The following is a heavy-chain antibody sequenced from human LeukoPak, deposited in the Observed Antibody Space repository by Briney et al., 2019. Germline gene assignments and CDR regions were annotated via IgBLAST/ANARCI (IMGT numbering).Heavy chain of an antibody. Sequence: SETLSLTCTVSGYSISSGYYWSWIRQPAGKGLEWIGRIYTSGTTNYNPSLKSRVTISIDTSKNQFSLKLSSVTAADTAVYYCARGPRTYYYDSSGYRPGAFDIWGQGTMVTVSS. CDR2: IYTSGTT. CDR3: ARGPRTYYYDSSGYRPGAFDI. J-gene: IGHJ3*02. V-gene: IGHV4-61*02. CDR1: GYSISSGYY. D-gene: IGHD3-22*01.